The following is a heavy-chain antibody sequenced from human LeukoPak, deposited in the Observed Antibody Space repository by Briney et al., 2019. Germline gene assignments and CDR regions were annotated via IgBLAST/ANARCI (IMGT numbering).Heavy chain of an antibody. CDR1: GFTFSSYW. Sequence: GGSLRLSCAASGFTFSSYWMHWVRKAPGKGLVWVSRINSDGSSTSYADSVKGRFTISRDNAKNTLYLQMDSLRAEDTAVYYCARSRDFWSGYYVYFDYWGQGTLVTVSS. CDR2: INSDGSST. J-gene: IGHJ4*02. D-gene: IGHD3-3*01. CDR3: ARSRDFWSGYYVYFDY. V-gene: IGHV3-74*01.